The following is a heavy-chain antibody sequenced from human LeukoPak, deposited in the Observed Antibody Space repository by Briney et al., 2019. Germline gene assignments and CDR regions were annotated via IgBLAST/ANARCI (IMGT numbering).Heavy chain of an antibody. Sequence: RDNSKNTLYLQMNSLRAEDTAVYYCAKVEPRIAVAGAFDYWGQGTLVTVSS. V-gene: IGHV3-23*01. J-gene: IGHJ4*02. D-gene: IGHD6-19*01. CDR3: AKVEPRIAVAGAFDY.